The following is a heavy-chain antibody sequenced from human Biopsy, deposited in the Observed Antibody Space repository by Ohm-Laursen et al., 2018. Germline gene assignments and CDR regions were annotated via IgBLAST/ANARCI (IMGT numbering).Heavy chain of an antibody. CDR3: ARPTNARAGGAPFDI. Sequence: SLRLSCAALGFSFSSYGMHWVRQAPGKGLEWVAVLWYDGTNKYYVDSVKGRFTISRDNSKNTLYLQMNSLRAEDTAMYYCARPTNARAGGAPFDIWGQGTMVTVSS. D-gene: IGHD1-1*01. J-gene: IGHJ3*02. CDR1: GFSFSSYG. CDR2: LWYDGTNK. V-gene: IGHV3-33*01.